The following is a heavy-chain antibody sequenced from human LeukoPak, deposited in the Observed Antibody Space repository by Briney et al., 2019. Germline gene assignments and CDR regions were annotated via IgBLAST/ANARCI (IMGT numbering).Heavy chain of an antibody. Sequence: PSETLSLTCAVYGGSFSGYYWSWIRQPPGKGLEWIGEINHTGSTNYNPSLKSRLTISVDTSKNQFSLKLSSVTAADTAVYYCARHRPPNGRGITLVRGVTTKGFDYWGQGTLVTASS. V-gene: IGHV4-34*01. D-gene: IGHD3-10*01. CDR3: ARHRPPNGRGITLVRGVTTKGFDY. CDR1: GGSFSGYY. J-gene: IGHJ4*02. CDR2: INHTGST.